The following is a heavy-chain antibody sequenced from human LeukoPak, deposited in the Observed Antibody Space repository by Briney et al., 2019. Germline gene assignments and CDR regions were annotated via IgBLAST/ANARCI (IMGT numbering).Heavy chain of an antibody. D-gene: IGHD4-17*01. CDR2: INHSGST. J-gene: IGHJ4*02. CDR1: GGSISSYY. Sequence: SETLSLTCTVSGGSISSYYWSWIRQPPGKGLEWIGEINHSGSTNYNPSLKSRVTISVDTSKNQFSLKLSSVTAADTAVYYCARGQDYGDYAHWGQGTLVTVSS. CDR3: ARGQDYGDYAH. V-gene: IGHV4-34*01.